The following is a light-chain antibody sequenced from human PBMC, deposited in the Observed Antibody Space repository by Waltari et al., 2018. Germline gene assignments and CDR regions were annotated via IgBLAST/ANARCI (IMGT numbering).Light chain of an antibody. Sequence: EIVLTQSPGTLSLSPGERATLSCRASQSVNSIYFAWYQQKPGQAPRLLIYGASSRAAGIPDRFSGSGSGTDFTLTISRLEPEDFAVYYCQQHGSSSFTFGPGTRVDIK. J-gene: IGKJ3*01. CDR1: QSVNSIY. V-gene: IGKV3-20*01. CDR3: QQHGSSSFT. CDR2: GAS.